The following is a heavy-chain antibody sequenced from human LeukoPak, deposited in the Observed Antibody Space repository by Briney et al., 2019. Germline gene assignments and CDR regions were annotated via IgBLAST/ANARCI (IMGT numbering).Heavy chain of an antibody. Sequence: AAVKVSCKASGYTFTGYYMHWVRQAPGQGLEWMGWINPNSGGTNYAQKFQGRVTITADKSTNTAYVELSSLKSEDTAVYYCGRGGPGHQLANDDWGQGTLVTVSS. D-gene: IGHD1-1*01. CDR2: INPNSGGT. V-gene: IGHV1-2*02. CDR3: GRGGPGHQLANDD. J-gene: IGHJ4*02. CDR1: GYTFTGYY.